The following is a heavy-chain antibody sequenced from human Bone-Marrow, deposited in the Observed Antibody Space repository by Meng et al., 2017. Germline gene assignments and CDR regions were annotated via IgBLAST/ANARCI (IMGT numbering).Heavy chain of an antibody. CDR2: IYYTGTT. CDR1: GGSISSTNW. J-gene: IGHJ5*02. Sequence: QVQLQESGPGLVKPSGTLSLTCTVSGGSISSTNWWIWVRQPPGKGLEWIGYIYYTGTTYYNPSLKSRLTISVDTSKNQFSLNLTSVTAADTAVYYCARDTDFWSASNWFDPWGPGTLVTVSS. D-gene: IGHD3-3*01. CDR3: ARDTDFWSASNWFDP. V-gene: IGHV4-30-4*01.